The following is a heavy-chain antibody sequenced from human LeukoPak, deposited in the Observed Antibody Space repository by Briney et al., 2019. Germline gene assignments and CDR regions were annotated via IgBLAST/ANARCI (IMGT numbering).Heavy chain of an antibody. CDR2: ISWNSGSI. Sequence: PGGSLRLSCAASGFTFDDYAMHWARQAPGKGLEWVSGISWNSGSIGYADSVKGRFTISRDNAKNSLYLQMNSLRAEDTALYYCAKGRVRFLEWLIPDDGFDYWGQGTLVIVSS. D-gene: IGHD3-3*01. CDR1: GFTFDDYA. J-gene: IGHJ4*02. V-gene: IGHV3-9*01. CDR3: AKGRVRFLEWLIPDDGFDY.